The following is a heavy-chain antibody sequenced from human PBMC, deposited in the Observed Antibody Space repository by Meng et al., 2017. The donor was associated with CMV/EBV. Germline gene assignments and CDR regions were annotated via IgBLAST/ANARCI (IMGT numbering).Heavy chain of an antibody. CDR1: GFTFSSYW. Sequence: GESLKISCAASGFTFSSYWMSWVRQAPGKGLEWVANIKQDGGEKYYVDSVKGRFTISRDNAKNSLYLQMNSLRAEDTAVYYCARDGYSSSWHYWGQGTLVTVSS. D-gene: IGHD6-6*01. V-gene: IGHV3-7*01. J-gene: IGHJ4*02. CDR3: ARDGYSSSWHY. CDR2: IKQDGGEK.